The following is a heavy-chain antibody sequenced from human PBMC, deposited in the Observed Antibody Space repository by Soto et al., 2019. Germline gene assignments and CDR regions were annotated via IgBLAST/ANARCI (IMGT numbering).Heavy chain of an antibody. CDR1: GGDFTSNNW. J-gene: IGHJ1*01. CDR3: SSRDPGTRVED. V-gene: IGHV4-4*02. D-gene: IGHD1-7*01. CDR2: IYRTGST. Sequence: AVSGGDFTSNNWWTWLRQPPGQGLEWIREIYRTGSTNYNPSLKIRVTISLDKSENQFSLKVTSLTAGDTAVYYCSSRDPGTRVEDWGKGNLVLVS.